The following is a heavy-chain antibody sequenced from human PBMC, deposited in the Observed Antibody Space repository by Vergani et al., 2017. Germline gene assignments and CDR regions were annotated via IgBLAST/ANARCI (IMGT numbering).Heavy chain of an antibody. CDR1: GYIFTQSV. D-gene: IGHD2-21*01. CDR2: INTATGKS. J-gene: IGHJ5*02. V-gene: IGHV7-4-1*02. CDR3: ATTTSWRVCDS. Sequence: QVQLVQSGSELKKPGASVKISCKASGYIFTQSVMNWVRQAPGQGPEWLGWINTATGKSTYAQDFTGRFVFSLDTSVNTAYLQMSSLKTEDTAIDYCATTTSWRVCDSWGQGTLVTVST.